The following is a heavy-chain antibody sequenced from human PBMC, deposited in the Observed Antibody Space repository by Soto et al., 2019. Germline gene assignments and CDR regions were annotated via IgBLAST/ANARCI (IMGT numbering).Heavy chain of an antibody. Sequence: PSETLSLTCTVSGGSISSYYWSWIRQPPGKGLEWIGYIYYSGSTNYNPSLKSRVTISVDTSKNQFSLKLSSVTAADTAVYYCARTLTGSSDYYYYYYMDVWGKGTTVTVSS. CDR1: GGSISSYY. CDR2: IYYSGST. J-gene: IGHJ6*03. V-gene: IGHV4-59*08. D-gene: IGHD6-6*01. CDR3: ARTLTGSSDYYYYYYMDV.